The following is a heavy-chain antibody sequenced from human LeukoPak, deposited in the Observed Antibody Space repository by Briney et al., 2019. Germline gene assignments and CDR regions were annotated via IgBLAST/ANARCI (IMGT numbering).Heavy chain of an antibody. J-gene: IGHJ4*02. V-gene: IGHV3-15*01. CDR2: IKNKNDGDTA. CDR3: AKELGWYEETDY. D-gene: IGHD1-14*01. Sequence: GSLRLSCAAAGFVFENAWMTWVRQAPGRGLEWVGRIKNKNDGDTAEYNGPEKGRFTISRDDSKNTLYLQMNSLKIEDTGVYYCAKELGWYEETDYWGQGTLVTVSS. CDR1: GFVFENAW.